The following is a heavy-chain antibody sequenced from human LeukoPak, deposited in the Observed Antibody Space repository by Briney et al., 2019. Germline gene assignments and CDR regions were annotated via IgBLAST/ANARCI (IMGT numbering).Heavy chain of an antibody. Sequence: GGSLRLSCAASGFTFSNYNMNWVRQAPGKGLEWVSSITGSSSYIYYADSLKGRFTISRDNAKNSLYLQMNSLRAEDTAVYYCAKAPVTTCSGAYCYPFDYWSQGTLVTVSS. V-gene: IGHV3-21*04. CDR3: AKAPVTTCSGAYCYPFDY. CDR1: GFTFSNYN. CDR2: ITGSSSYI. J-gene: IGHJ4*02. D-gene: IGHD2-15*01.